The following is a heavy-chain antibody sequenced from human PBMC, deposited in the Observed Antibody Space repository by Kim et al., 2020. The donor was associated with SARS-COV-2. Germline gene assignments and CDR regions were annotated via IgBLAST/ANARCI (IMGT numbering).Heavy chain of an antibody. J-gene: IGHJ4*02. V-gene: IGHV1-18*01. D-gene: IGHD4-17*01. CDR2: ISAYNGNT. CDR3: ARVGTTVTTPYYFDY. Sequence: ASVKVSCKASGYTFTSYGISWVRQAPGQGLEWMGWISAYNGNTNYAQKLQGRVTMTTDTSTSTAYMELRSLRSDDTAVYYCARVGTTVTTPYYFDYWGQGTLVTVSS. CDR1: GYTFTSYG.